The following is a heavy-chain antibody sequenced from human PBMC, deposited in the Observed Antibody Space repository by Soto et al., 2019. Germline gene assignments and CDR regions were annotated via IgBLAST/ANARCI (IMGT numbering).Heavy chain of an antibody. D-gene: IGHD5-12*01. J-gene: IGHJ4*02. CDR1: GGTFSSYT. Sequence: QVQLVQSGAEVKKPGSSVKVSCKASGGTFSSYTISWVRQAPGQGLEWMGRIIPILGIANHAQKFQGRVTITADKSTSTAYMELSSLRSEDTAVYYCARFENSGDDPGYWGQGTLVTVSS. CDR3: ARFENSGDDPGY. CDR2: IIPILGIA. V-gene: IGHV1-69*02.